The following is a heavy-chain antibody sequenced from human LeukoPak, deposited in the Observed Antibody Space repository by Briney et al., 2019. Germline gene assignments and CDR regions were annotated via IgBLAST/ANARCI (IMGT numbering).Heavy chain of an antibody. CDR2: INILSNYI. V-gene: IGHV3-21*01. CDR3: ASYRYGSSFAFDI. D-gene: IGHD6-6*01. J-gene: IGHJ3*02. Sequence: GGSLRLSCAASGFTFSSYSMNWVRQAPGKGLEWVSSINILSNYIYYADSVKGRFTISRDNAKNSLYLQMNSLRAEDTAVYYCASYRYGSSFAFDIWGQGTMVTVSS. CDR1: GFTFSSYS.